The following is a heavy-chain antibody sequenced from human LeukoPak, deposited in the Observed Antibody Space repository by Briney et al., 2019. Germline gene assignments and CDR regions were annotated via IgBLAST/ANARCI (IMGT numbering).Heavy chain of an antibody. D-gene: IGHD3-22*01. CDR2: IYHSGST. J-gene: IGHJ4*02. Sequence: PSETLSLTCAVSGYSISSGYYRGWIRQPPGKGLEWIGSIYHSGSTYYYPSLKSRVTISVDTSKHRFPLKLSSVTAADTAVYYCARHLIPTTYYYDSSGYYLFDYWGQGTLVTVSS. CDR3: ARHLIPTTYYYDSSGYYLFDY. CDR1: GYSISSGYY. V-gene: IGHV4-38-2*01.